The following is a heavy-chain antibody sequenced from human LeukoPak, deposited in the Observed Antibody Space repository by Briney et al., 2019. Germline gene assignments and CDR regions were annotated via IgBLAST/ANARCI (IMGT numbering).Heavy chain of an antibody. CDR2: IYYSGST. V-gene: IGHV4-59*08. J-gene: IGHJ6*03. Sequence: SETLSLTCTVSGGSISSYYWSWIRQPPGKGLEWIGYIYYSGSTNYNPSLKSRVTISGDTSKNQFSLKLTSVTAADTAVYYCAYTAADYYSYYYYYMDVWGKGTTVTVSS. CDR1: GGSISSYY. CDR3: AYTAADYYSYYYYYMDV. D-gene: IGHD6-13*01.